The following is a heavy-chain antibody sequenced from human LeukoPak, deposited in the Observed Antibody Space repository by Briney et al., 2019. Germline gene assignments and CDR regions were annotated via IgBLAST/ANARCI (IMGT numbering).Heavy chain of an antibody. CDR3: LRTGENYYDSSGYFNWFDP. D-gene: IGHD3-22*01. V-gene: IGHV3-48*01. J-gene: IGHJ5*02. Sequence: GGSLRLSCAASGFTFSSYSMNWVRQAPGKGLEWVSYISSSSSTIYYADSVKGRFTISRDNAKNSLYLQMNSLRAEDTTVYYCLRTGENYYDSSGYFNWFDPWGQGTLVTVSS. CDR2: ISSSSSTI. CDR1: GFTFSSYS.